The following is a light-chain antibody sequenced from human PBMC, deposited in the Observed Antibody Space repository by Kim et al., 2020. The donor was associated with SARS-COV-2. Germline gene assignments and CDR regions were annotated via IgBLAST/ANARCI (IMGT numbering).Light chain of an antibody. J-gene: IGKJ4*01. CDR3: QQLNSYSLT. V-gene: IGKV1-9*01. Sequence: AAVGDSVPSTCRASQDMRTSLAWYQQKPGKVPKLLIYGASTLQSGVQLIFCGSGSGTDFTLTISSLQSEDFATYYCQQLNSYSLTFGGGTTVDIK. CDR1: QDMRTS. CDR2: GAS.